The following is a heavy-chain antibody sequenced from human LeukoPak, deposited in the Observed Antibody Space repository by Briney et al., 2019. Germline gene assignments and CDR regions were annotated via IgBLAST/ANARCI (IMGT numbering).Heavy chain of an antibody. V-gene: IGHV4-34*01. D-gene: IGHD1-26*01. CDR3: ARGVSGSYLHNDY. CDR2: INHSGST. CDR1: GESFSVYY. J-gene: IGHJ4*02. Sequence: SETLSLTCAVYGESFSVYYWSWIRQPPGKGLEWIGEINHSGSTNYNPSLKSRVTISVDTSKNQFSLKLSSVTAADTAVYYCARGVSGSYLHNDYWGQGTLVTVSS.